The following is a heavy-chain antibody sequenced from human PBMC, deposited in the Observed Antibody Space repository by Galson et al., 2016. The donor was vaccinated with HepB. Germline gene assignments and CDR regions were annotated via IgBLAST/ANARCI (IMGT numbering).Heavy chain of an antibody. D-gene: IGHD3-10*02. CDR1: GFTFGSYA. CDR3: ASFVHLPI. CDR2: ILFDGSKK. V-gene: IGHV3-30*04. Sequence: SLRLSCAASGFTFGSYAMHWVRQAPGKGLEWVAFILFDGSKKDYADSVKGRFTISRDNSQNTVSLQMNSLRGEDMAIYYYASFVHLPIWGQRTKVTVSS. J-gene: IGHJ3*02.